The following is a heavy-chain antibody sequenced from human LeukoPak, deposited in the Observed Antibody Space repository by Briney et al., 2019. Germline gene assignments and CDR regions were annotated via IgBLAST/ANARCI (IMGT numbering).Heavy chain of an antibody. CDR3: ARGLTIYHWFDP. V-gene: IGHV3-21*01. CDR1: GFTFSSYS. J-gene: IGHJ5*02. D-gene: IGHD3-10*01. CDR2: ISSSSSYI. Sequence: NPGGSLRLSCAVSGFTFSSYSMNWVRQAPGKGLEWVSSISSSSSYIYYADSVKGRFTISRDNAKNSLYLQMNSLRAEDTAVYYCARGLTIYHWFDPWGQGTLVTVSS.